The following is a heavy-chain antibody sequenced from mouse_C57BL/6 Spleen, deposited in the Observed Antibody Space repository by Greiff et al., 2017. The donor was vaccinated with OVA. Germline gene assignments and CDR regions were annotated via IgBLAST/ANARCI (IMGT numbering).Heavy chain of an antibody. V-gene: IGHV3-6*01. CDR3: AREESNYAWFAY. Sequence: EVQLQQSGPGLVKPSQSLSLTCSVTGYSITSGYYWNWIRQFPGNKLEWMGYISYDGSNNYNPSLKNRISITRDTSKNQFFLKLNSVTTEDTATYYCAREESNYAWFAYWGQGTLVTVSA. J-gene: IGHJ3*01. CDR1: GYSITSGYY. D-gene: IGHD2-5*01. CDR2: ISYDGSN.